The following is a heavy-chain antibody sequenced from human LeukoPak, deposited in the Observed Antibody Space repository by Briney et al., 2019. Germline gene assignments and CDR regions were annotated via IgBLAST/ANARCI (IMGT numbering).Heavy chain of an antibody. Sequence: PGGSLRLSCAASGFTFSSYEMNWVRQAPGKGLEWVSYINSSGSTIYYADSVKGRFTISRDNAENSLYLQMNSLRAEDTAVYYCARVDILTGDYWGQGTLVTVSS. CDR1: GFTFSSYE. CDR2: INSSGSTI. J-gene: IGHJ4*02. V-gene: IGHV3-48*03. CDR3: ARVDILTGDY. D-gene: IGHD3-9*01.